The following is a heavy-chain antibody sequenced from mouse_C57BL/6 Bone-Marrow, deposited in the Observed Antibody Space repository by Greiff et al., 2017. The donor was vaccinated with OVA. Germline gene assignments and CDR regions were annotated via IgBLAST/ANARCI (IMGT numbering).Heavy chain of an antibody. D-gene: IGHD4-1*01. CDR3: ARDNWDWYFDV. Sequence: EVQLVESGGGLVQSGRSLRLSCATSGFTFSDFYMEWVRQAPGKGLEWIAASRNKANDYTTEYSASVKGRFIVSRDTSQSILYLQMNALRAEDTDIYYCARDNWDWYFDVWGTGTTVTVSS. CDR2: SRNKANDYTT. J-gene: IGHJ1*03. V-gene: IGHV7-1*01. CDR1: GFTFSDFY.